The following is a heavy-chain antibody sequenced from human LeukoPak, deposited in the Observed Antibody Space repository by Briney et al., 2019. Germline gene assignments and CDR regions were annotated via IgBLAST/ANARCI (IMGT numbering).Heavy chain of an antibody. V-gene: IGHV4-59*08. CDR2: IYYSGRT. Sequence: PSETLSPTCTVSGGSISSYYWSWIRQPPGKGLEWIGYIYYSGRTNYNPSLKSRVTISVDTSKNQFSLKLTSVTAADTAVYYCARHVEQWLTPFDYRGQGTLVTVSS. J-gene: IGHJ4*02. D-gene: IGHD6-19*01. CDR3: ARHVEQWLTPFDY. CDR1: GGSISSYY.